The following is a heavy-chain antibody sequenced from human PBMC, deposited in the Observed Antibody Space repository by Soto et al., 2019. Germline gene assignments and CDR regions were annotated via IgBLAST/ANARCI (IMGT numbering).Heavy chain of an antibody. CDR3: ARRRFFDTLLDP. CDR2: TYPEDSQT. J-gene: IGHJ5*02. Sequence: GESLKISCKASGYSFISYWIGWVRQISGKGLEWMGITYPEDSQTLYSPSFQGQVTISVDKSISTVYLQWSSLKASDTATYYCARRRFFDTLLDPWGQGTLVTVSS. CDR1: GYSFISYW. D-gene: IGHD3-9*01. V-gene: IGHV5-51*01.